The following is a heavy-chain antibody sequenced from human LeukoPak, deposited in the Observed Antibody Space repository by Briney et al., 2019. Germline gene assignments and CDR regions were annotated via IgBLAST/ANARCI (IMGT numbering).Heavy chain of an antibody. CDR1: GFIFSSYS. V-gene: IGHV3-48*04. Sequence: GGSLRLSCAASGFIFSSYSMNWVRQAPGKGLEWVSYINTIGSTKTYADSVKGRFTISRDNAKNSLYLQMNSLRAEDTALYYCARERSSGWASDFFDYWGQGTLVTVSS. J-gene: IGHJ4*02. CDR2: INTIGSTK. D-gene: IGHD6-19*01. CDR3: ARERSSGWASDFFDY.